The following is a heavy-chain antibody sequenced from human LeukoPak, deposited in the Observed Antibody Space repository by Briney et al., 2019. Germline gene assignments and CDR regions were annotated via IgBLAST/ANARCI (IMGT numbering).Heavy chain of an antibody. CDR2: ISSSSSYI. D-gene: IGHD2-15*01. CDR3: ARASVVVVAATHHDAFDI. J-gene: IGHJ3*02. Sequence: GGSLRLSCAASGFTFSSYSMNWVRQAPGKGLEWVSSISSSSSYIYYADSVKGRFTISRDNAKNSLYLQMNSLRAEDTAVYYCARASVVVVAATHHDAFDIWGQGTMVTVSS. V-gene: IGHV3-21*01. CDR1: GFTFSSYS.